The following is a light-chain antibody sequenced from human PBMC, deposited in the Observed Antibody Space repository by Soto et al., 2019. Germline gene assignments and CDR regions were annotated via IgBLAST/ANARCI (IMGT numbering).Light chain of an antibody. V-gene: IGLV1-40*01. J-gene: IGLJ1*01. CDR1: SANIGAAYN. CDR3: QSYDSSLSGYV. CDR2: GNN. Sequence: QSVLTQPPSVSGAPGQRVTISCTGSSANIGAAYNVDWYQQLPGTAPKLLIYGNNNPPSGVPARFSGSKSGTSASLAIPGLQAEDEGDYYCQSYDSSLSGYVFGTGTKVTAL.